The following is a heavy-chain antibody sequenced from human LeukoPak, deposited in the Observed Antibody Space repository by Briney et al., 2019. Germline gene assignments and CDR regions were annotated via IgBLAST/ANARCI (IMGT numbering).Heavy chain of an antibody. J-gene: IGHJ6*02. V-gene: IGHV1-18*01. CDR3: ARVDIVVVPAAIRYYYYGMDV. Sequence: ASVKVSCTASGYTFTSYGISWVRQAPGQGLEWMGWISAYNGNTNYAQKLQGRVTMTTDTSTSTAYMELRSLRSDDTAVYYCARVDIVVVPAAIRYYYYGMDVWGQGTTVTVSS. CDR1: GYTFTSYG. CDR2: ISAYNGNT. D-gene: IGHD2-2*02.